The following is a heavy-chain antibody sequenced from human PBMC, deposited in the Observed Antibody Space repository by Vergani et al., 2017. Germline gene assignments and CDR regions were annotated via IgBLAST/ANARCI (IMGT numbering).Heavy chain of an antibody. CDR2: ISAYNGNT. J-gene: IGHJ6*02. CDR1: GYTFTSYG. V-gene: IGHV1-18*01. D-gene: IGHD5-12*01. Sequence: QVQLVQSGAEVKKPGASVKVSCKASGYTFTSYGISWVRQAPGQGLEWMGWISAYNGNTNYAQKLQGRVTMTTDTSTSTAYMELRSLRSDDTAVYYCARGSDSGYDDPSGVEENYYYYGMDVWGQGTTVTVSS. CDR3: ARGSDSGYDDPSGVEENYYYYGMDV.